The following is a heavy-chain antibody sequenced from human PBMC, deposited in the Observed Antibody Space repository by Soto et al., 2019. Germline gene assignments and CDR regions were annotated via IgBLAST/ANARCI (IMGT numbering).Heavy chain of an antibody. J-gene: IGHJ3*01. V-gene: IGHV4-31*02. Sequence: QVQLQESGPGLVKPSQTLSLTCSVSGGSVSSGGYYWNWLRQLLGKGLEWIGYIYDTETAYYNPSLKSRPAISLDTSKNQFSLTLNTVTPADTAVYYCARENLGAVVHAAFDPWGQGTVVTVSS. CDR1: GGSVSSGGYY. CDR2: IYDTETA. D-gene: IGHD1-26*01. CDR3: ARENLGAVVHAAFDP.